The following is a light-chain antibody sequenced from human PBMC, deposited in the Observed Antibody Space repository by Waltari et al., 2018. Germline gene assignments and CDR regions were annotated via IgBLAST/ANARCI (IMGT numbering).Light chain of an antibody. CDR3: QQYYTTPLT. CDR2: WAS. Sequence: DIQMTQSPSSVSASVGDRVTITCRASQDIGRWVAWCQQKPGQPPILLIYWASTREAGVPDRFSGSGSGTNFTLTISSLLAEDVAVYYCQQYYTTPLTFGGGTKVEIK. V-gene: IGKV1-27*01. J-gene: IGKJ4*01. CDR1: QDIGRW.